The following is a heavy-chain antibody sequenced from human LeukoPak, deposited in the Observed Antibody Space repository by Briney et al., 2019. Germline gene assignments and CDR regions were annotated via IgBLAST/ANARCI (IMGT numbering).Heavy chain of an antibody. CDR1: GFTSSSYW. J-gene: IGHJ4*02. CDR3: ARDRGSSGWYEFDY. CDR2: IKQDGSEK. Sequence: GGSLRLSCAASGFTSSSYWMSWVRQAPGKGLEWVANIKQDGSEKYYVDSVKGRFTISRDNAKNSLYLQMNSLRAEDTAVYYCARDRGSSGWYEFDYWGQGTLDTVSS. V-gene: IGHV3-7*01. D-gene: IGHD6-19*01.